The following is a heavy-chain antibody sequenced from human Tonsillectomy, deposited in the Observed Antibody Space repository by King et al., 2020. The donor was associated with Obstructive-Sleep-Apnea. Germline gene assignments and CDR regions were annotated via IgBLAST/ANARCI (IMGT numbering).Heavy chain of an antibody. D-gene: IGHD3-22*01. CDR3: TTDRYYYDSSSDY. Sequence: VQLVQSGGGLVKPGGSLRLSCAASGFTFSNDWMSWVRHAPGKGLEWVGRIKSKTDGGTTDYAAPVKGRFTISRDDSKNTLYLQMNSLKTEDTAVYYCTTDRYYYDSSSDYWGQGTLVTVSS. CDR2: IKSKTDGGTT. CDR1: GFTFSNDW. J-gene: IGHJ4*02. V-gene: IGHV3-15*01.